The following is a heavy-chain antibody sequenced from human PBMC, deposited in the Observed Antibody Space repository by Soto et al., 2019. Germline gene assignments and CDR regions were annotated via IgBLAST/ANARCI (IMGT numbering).Heavy chain of an antibody. CDR3: SGGVGDAF. J-gene: IGHJ4*02. V-gene: IGHV3-7*04. CDR1: ESTGIRDW. CDR2: INQDGSEK. D-gene: IGHD1-26*01. Sequence: GGALRLSRAIFESTGIRDWVSWVRQAPGKGLEWVAHINQDGSEKYYVDSVKGRFTISGDNAKKSLYLQMNSLRPADTAMYYCSGGVGDAFWGQGTLVTVSS.